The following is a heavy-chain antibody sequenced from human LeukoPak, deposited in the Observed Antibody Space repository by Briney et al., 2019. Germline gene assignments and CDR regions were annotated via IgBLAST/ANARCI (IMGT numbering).Heavy chain of an antibody. CDR1: GFTFSNYG. CDR3: ARDRRLASFDY. J-gene: IGHJ4*02. CDR2: ITGRGEST. V-gene: IGHV3-23*01. D-gene: IGHD6-25*01. Sequence: GGSLRLSCAASGFTFSNYGMNWVRQAPGKGLEWVSGITGRGESTYYVDSVKGRFTISRDNSKNTLYLQMNSLRAEDAAIYYCARDRRLASFDYGGQGTLVTVSS.